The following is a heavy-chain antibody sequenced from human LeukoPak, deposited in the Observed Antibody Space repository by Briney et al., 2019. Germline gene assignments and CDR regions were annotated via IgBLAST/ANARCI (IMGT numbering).Heavy chain of an antibody. D-gene: IGHD3-22*01. Sequence: GASPILPCATSGFTGKDYAMTGLRKTPGKGLEWVSTVTGSGANTYYGDSVKGRFTISRDNSRNTVYLQMNSLRAEDTAVFYCVRRCKDESSGARWFDPWGQGTLVTVSS. CDR3: VRRCKDESSGARWFDP. CDR1: GFTGKDYA. V-gene: IGHV3-23*01. J-gene: IGHJ5*02. CDR2: VTGSGANT.